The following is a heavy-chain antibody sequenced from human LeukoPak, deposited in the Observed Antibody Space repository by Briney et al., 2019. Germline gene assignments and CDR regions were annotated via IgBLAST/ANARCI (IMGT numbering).Heavy chain of an antibody. V-gene: IGHV4-34*01. D-gene: IGHD3-22*01. CDR1: GGSFSGYY. CDR3: ARVGYYYDSSGYYSGVFFDY. J-gene: IGHJ4*02. CDR2: INHSGST. Sequence: SETLSLTCAVYGGSFSGYYWSWIRQPPGKGLEWIGEINHSGSTNYNPSLKSRVTISVDTSKNQFSLKLSSVTAADTAVYYCARVGYYYDSSGYYSGVFFDYWGQGTLVTVSS.